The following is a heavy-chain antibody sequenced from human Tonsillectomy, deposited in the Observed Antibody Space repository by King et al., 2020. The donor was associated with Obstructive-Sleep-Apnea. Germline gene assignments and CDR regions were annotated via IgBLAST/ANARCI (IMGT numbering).Heavy chain of an antibody. Sequence: VQLQESGPGLVKPSETLSLTCTVSGYSITSGYNWGWIRQPPGKGLEWIGSLRHSGSSHYNPSLKSRVTMSVDTSKNQFSLRLSSVTAADTAVYYCARDPILSETTFDYWGQGTLITVSS. D-gene: IGHD3-9*01. CDR2: LRHSGSS. V-gene: IGHV4-38-2*02. J-gene: IGHJ4*02. CDR1: GYSITSGYN. CDR3: ARDPILSETTFDY.